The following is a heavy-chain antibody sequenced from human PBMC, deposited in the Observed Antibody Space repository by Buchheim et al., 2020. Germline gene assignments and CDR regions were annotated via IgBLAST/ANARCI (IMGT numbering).Heavy chain of an antibody. V-gene: IGHV3-30*18. CDR3: AKGLGRHYYYGMDV. J-gene: IGHJ6*02. CDR2: ISYDGSNK. CDR1: GFTFSSYG. D-gene: IGHD1-1*01. Sequence: QVQLVESGGGVVQPGRSLRLSCAASGFTFSSYGMHWVRQAPGKGLEWVAVISYDGSNKYYADSVKGRFTISRDNSKNTLYLQMNSLRAEDTAVYYCAKGLGRHYYYGMDVWGQETT.